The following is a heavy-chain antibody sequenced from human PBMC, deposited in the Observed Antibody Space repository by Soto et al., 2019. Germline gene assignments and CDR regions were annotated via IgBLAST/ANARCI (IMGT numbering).Heavy chain of an antibody. CDR3: ARGECSSNYCFTRWALDI. Sequence: SETLSLTCAVSGGSFSAYHWTWIRQTPGKGLEWIGEISHSGSTNYKPSLKSRVTISADPSKKQFSLNLTSMTAADSGVYYCARGECSSNYCFTRWALDIWGQGTVVTVS. CDR2: ISHSGST. V-gene: IGHV4-34*01. CDR1: GGSFSAYH. D-gene: IGHD2-2*01. J-gene: IGHJ3*02.